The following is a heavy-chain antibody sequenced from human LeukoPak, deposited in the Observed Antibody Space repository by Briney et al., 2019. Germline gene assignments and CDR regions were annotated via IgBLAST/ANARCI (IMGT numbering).Heavy chain of an antibody. J-gene: IGHJ6*03. CDR2: IYYSGST. V-gene: IGHV4-59*01. Sequence: SETLSLTCTVSGGSISSYYWSWIRQPPGKGLEWIGYIYYSGSTNYNPSLKSRVTISVDTSKNQFSLKLSSVTAADTAVYYCARVGGMDYYYYRDVGGKGTTVTVSS. CDR3: ARVGGMDYYYYRDV. CDR1: GGSISSYY. D-gene: IGHD1-14*01.